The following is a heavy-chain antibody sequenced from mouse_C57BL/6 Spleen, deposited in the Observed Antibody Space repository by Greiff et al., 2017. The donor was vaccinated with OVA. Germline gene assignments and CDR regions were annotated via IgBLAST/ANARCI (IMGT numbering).Heavy chain of an antibody. D-gene: IGHD3-2*02. CDR2: ISYSGST. J-gene: IGHJ2*01. V-gene: IGHV3-8*01. CDR3: ARTDSSGYDYLDY. Sequence: EVQLVESGPGLAKPSQPLSLPCSVTGYSITSDYWNWIRKFPGNKLEYMGYISYSGSTYYNPSLKSRISITRDTSKNQYYLQLNSVTTEDTATYYCARTDSSGYDYLDYWGQGTTLTVSS. CDR1: GYSITSDY.